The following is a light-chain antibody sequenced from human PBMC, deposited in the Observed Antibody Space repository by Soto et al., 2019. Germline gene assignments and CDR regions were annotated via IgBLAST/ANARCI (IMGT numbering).Light chain of an antibody. Sequence: QSVLTQPPSASGTPGQRVTISCSGSSPNIGNNYVSWYQLLPGTAPKLLIYSHNQRPSGVPDRFSGSKSGTSASLAINGLRSEDEGDYYCAVWDDSLGGSYIFGSGTKVTVL. CDR3: AVWDDSLGGSYI. V-gene: IGLV1-47*02. CDR2: SHN. CDR1: SPNIGNNY. J-gene: IGLJ1*01.